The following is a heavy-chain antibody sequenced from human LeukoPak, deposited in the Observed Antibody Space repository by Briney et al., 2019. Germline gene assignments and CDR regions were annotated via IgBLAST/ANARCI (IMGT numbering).Heavy chain of an antibody. CDR3: ARVPPVDTALVEFFDH. J-gene: IGHJ4*02. CDR2: LSFGGST. Sequence: SETPSLTCTVSGGSISSGNYYWGWVRQPPGKGLEWIGSLSFGGSTYYTPSLKNRVTISLDTSKNQFSLKLTSVTAADTAVYYCARVPPVDTALVEFFDHWGQGILVSVSS. V-gene: IGHV4-39*07. CDR1: GGSISSGNYY. D-gene: IGHD5-18*01.